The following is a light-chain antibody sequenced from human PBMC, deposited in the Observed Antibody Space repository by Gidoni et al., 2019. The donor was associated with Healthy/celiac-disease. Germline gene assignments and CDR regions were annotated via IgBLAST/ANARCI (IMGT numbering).Light chain of an antibody. V-gene: IGLV1-44*01. CDR3: AAWDDSLNGRV. CDR2: SNN. J-gene: IGLJ3*02. CDR1: SSNIGSNT. Sequence: QSVLTQPPSASGTLGQRVTISCSGSSSNIGSNTVNWYQQLPGTPPKLLIYSNNQRPSGVPDRFSGSKSGTSASLAISGLQSEDEADYYCAAWDDSLNGRVFGGGTKLTVL.